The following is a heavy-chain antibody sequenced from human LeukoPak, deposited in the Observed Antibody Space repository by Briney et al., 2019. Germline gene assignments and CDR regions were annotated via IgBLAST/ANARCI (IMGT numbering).Heavy chain of an antibody. CDR1: GFTFSSYS. J-gene: IGHJ4*02. D-gene: IGHD3-22*01. Sequence: GGSLRLSCAASGFTFSSYSMNWVRQAPGKGLEWVSSISSSSSYIYYADSVKGRFTISRDNAKNSLYLQMNSLRAEDTAVYYCARVISYYYDSSGCFDYWGQGTLVTVSS. CDR3: ARVISYYYDSSGCFDY. V-gene: IGHV3-21*01. CDR2: ISSSSSYI.